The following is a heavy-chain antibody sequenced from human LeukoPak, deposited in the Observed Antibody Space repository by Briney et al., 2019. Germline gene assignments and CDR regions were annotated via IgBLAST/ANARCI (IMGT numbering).Heavy chain of an antibody. CDR3: ANSDGWFGELLTFQH. V-gene: IGHV3-30-3*01. Sequence: GGSLRLSCAASGFTFSSYAMHWVRQAPGKGLEWVAVISYDGSNKYYADSVKGRFTISRDNSKNTLYLQMNSLRAEDTAVYYCANSDGWFGELLTFQHWGQGTLVTVSS. D-gene: IGHD3-10*01. J-gene: IGHJ1*01. CDR1: GFTFSSYA. CDR2: ISYDGSNK.